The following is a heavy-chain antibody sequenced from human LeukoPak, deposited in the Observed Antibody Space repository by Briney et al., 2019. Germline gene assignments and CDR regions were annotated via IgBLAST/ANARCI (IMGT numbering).Heavy chain of an antibody. Sequence: PGGSLRLSCVASGFIFSSYSMNWVRQAPGKGLQWVSHIRSSGDTMYYADSVRGRFTISRDNAKNSLYLQMSNLRAEDTAVYFCARGGGLDVWGQGATVTVSS. CDR2: IRSSGDTM. D-gene: IGHD3-16*01. V-gene: IGHV3-48*04. J-gene: IGHJ6*02. CDR3: ARGGGLDV. CDR1: GFIFSSYS.